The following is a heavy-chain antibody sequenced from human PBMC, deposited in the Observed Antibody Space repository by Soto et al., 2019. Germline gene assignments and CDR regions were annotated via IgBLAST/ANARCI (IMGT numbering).Heavy chain of an antibody. CDR2: IYYSGST. V-gene: IGHV4-39*01. D-gene: IGHD3-9*01. CDR3: ARLRYFDWSVDY. Sequence: PSETLSLTCTVSGGSISSSSYYWGWIRQPPGKGLEWIGSIYYSGSTYYNPSLKSRVTISVDTSKNQFSLKLSSVTAADTAVYYCARLRYFDWSVDYWGQGTLVTVSS. J-gene: IGHJ4*02. CDR1: GGSISSSSYY.